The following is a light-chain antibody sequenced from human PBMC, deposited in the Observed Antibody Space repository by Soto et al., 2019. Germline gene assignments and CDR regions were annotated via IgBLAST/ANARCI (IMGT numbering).Light chain of an antibody. V-gene: IGKV3-20*01. Sequence: IVLTQSPGTLSLSPGEGVTLSCRASQSVSSSYLAWYQQKPGQAPRLLIYGASSRATGIPDRFSGSGSGTDFTLTISRLEPEDFAVYYCQQYGSSPRTFGPGTKVDIK. CDR2: GAS. J-gene: IGKJ3*01. CDR1: QSVSSSY. CDR3: QQYGSSPRT.